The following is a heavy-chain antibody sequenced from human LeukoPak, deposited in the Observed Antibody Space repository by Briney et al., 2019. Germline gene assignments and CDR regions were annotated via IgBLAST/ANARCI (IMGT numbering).Heavy chain of an antibody. D-gene: IGHD3-3*01. Sequence: RASVKVSCKASGYTFTGYYMHWVRQAPGQGLEWMGWINPNSGGTNYAQKFQGRVTMTRDTSISTAYVELSRLRSDDTAVYYCARAGGDFWSGYFSFFADYWGQGTLVTVSS. CDR1: GYTFTGYY. CDR3: ARAGGDFWSGYFSFFADY. J-gene: IGHJ4*02. CDR2: INPNSGGT. V-gene: IGHV1-2*02.